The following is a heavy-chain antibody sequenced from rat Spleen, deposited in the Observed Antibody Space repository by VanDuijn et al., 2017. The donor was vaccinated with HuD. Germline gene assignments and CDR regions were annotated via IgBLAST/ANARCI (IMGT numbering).Heavy chain of an antibody. CDR3: ARHAANYPGITSYFDY. CDR1: GFTFSNYY. V-gene: IGHV5-25*01. Sequence: EVQLVESGGGLVQPGRSLKLSCAASGFTFSNYYMAWVRQAPKKGLEWVATISTSGSRTYYPDSVKGRFTISRDNAKSTLYLQRNSLRSEDTATYYCARHAANYPGITSYFDYWGQGVMVTVSS. J-gene: IGHJ2*01. CDR2: ISTSGSRT. D-gene: IGHD1-4*01.